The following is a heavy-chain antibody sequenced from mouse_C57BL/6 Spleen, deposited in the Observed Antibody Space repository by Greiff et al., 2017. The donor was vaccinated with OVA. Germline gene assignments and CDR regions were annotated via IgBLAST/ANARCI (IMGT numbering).Heavy chain of an antibody. D-gene: IGHD1-1*01. CDR3: ARFPYYGSSYGYFDV. V-gene: IGHV1-26*01. CDR1: GYTFTDYY. CDR2: INPNNGGT. J-gene: IGHJ1*03. Sequence: VQLQQSGPELVKPGASVKISCKASGYTFTDYYMNWVKQSHGKSLEWIGDINPNNGGTSYNQKFKGKATLTVDKSSSTAYMELRSLTSEDSAVYYCARFPYYGSSYGYFDVWGTGTTVTVSS.